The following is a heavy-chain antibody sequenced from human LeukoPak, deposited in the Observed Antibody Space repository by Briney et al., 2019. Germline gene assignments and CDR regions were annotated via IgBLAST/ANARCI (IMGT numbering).Heavy chain of an antibody. CDR3: ARTIFGVVIPTENWFDP. V-gene: IGHV1-69*05. CDR2: IIPIFGTA. J-gene: IGHJ5*02. D-gene: IGHD3-3*01. Sequence: ASVKVSCEASGGTFSSYAISWVRQAPGQGLEWMGGIIPIFGTANYAQKFQGRVTITTDESTSTAYMELSSLRSEDTAVYYCARTIFGVVIPTENWFDPWGQGTLVTVSS. CDR1: GGTFSSYA.